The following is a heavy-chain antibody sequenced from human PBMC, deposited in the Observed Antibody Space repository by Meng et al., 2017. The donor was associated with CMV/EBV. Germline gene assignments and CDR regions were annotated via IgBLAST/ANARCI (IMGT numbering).Heavy chain of an antibody. V-gene: IGHV3-48*03. CDR1: GFTFSSYE. CDR3: ARGSNYRYFDY. CDR2: ISSSGSTI. J-gene: IGHJ4*02. D-gene: IGHD4-11*01. Sequence: GGSLRLSCAASGFTFSSYEMNWVRQAPGKGLEWVSYISSSGSTIYYVDSVKGRFTISRDNAKNSLYLQMNSLRAEDTAVYYCARGSNYRYFDYWGQGTLVTVSS.